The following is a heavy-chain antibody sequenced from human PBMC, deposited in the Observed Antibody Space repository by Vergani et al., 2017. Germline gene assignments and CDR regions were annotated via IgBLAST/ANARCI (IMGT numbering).Heavy chain of an antibody. J-gene: IGHJ4*02. D-gene: IGHD3-22*01. CDR1: GFTFSSYA. V-gene: IGHV3-30-3*01. Sequence: QVQLVESGGGVVQPGRSLRLSCAASGFTFSSYAMHWVRQAPGKGLEWVAVISYDGSNKYYADSVKGRFTISRDNSKNTLCLQMNSLRAEDTAVYYCARAYDSSGYFDYWGQGTLVTVSS. CDR2: ISYDGSNK. CDR3: ARAYDSSGYFDY.